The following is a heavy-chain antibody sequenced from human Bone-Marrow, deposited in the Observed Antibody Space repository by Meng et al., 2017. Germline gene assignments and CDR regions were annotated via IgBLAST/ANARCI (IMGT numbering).Heavy chain of an antibody. V-gene: IGHV3-15*01. CDR2: IKSKTDGGTT. CDR3: TTHESIGYCSGGSCFHYYYYYGMDV. Sequence: GGSLRLSCAGSGFTVSSNEMTWVRQAPGKGLEWVGRIKSKTDGGTTDYAAPVKGRFTISRDDSKNTLYLQMNSLKTEDTAVYYCTTHESIGYCSGGSCFHYYYYYGMDVWGQGTTVTVSS. CDR1: GFTVSSNE. D-gene: IGHD2-15*01. J-gene: IGHJ6*02.